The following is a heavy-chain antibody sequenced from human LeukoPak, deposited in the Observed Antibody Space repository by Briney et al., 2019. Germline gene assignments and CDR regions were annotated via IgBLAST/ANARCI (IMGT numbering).Heavy chain of an antibody. Sequence: PSETLSLTCTVSGGSISSSFYYWGWIRQPPGKGLEWIGIIYYRGSTYYNPSLKSRVTISVDTSKNQLSLQLSSVTAADTAVYYCARVDDYGGNPDAFDIWGQGTMVTVSS. CDR1: GGSISSSFYY. D-gene: IGHD4-23*01. V-gene: IGHV4-39*07. CDR3: ARVDDYGGNPDAFDI. J-gene: IGHJ3*02. CDR2: IYYRGST.